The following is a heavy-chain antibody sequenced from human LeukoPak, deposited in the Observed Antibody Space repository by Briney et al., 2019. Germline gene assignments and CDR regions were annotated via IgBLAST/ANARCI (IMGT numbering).Heavy chain of an antibody. CDR1: GYTFSSYG. CDR2: ISAYNGNT. V-gene: IGHV1-18*01. J-gene: IGHJ4*02. D-gene: IGHD5-12*01. Sequence: GASVKVSCKASGYTFSSYGISWVRQAPGQGLEWMVWISAYNGNTNFAQEFQGRVTMTTDTSTSTASMELRSLRSDDTAVYYCARDQGIYNHRIIDSWGQGTLVTVSS. CDR3: ARDQGIYNHRIIDS.